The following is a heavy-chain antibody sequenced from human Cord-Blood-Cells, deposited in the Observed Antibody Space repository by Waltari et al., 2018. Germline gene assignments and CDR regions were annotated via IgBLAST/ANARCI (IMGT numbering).Heavy chain of an antibody. D-gene: IGHD3-9*01. Sequence: QLQLQESGPGLVKPSETLSLTCTVSGGSISSSSYHWGWIRQPPGKGLEWIGSIYYSGSTYYNPSLKSRVTISVDTSKNQFSLKLSSVTAADTAVYYCARHDYDWGYFDYWGQGTLVTVSS. V-gene: IGHV4-39*07. J-gene: IGHJ4*02. CDR1: GGSISSSSYH. CDR3: ARHDYDWGYFDY. CDR2: IYYSGST.